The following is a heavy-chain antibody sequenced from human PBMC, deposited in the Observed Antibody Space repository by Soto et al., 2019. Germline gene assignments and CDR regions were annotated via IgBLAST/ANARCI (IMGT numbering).Heavy chain of an antibody. V-gene: IGHV3-48*03. CDR1: GFTFNSYE. D-gene: IGHD6-19*01. Sequence: EVQLVESGGRLVQPGGSLRLSCAASGFTFNSYEMTWVRQAPGKGLVWISYISDSGHTIHYADSVKGRFTISRDSADNSLYLQMDSLRAEDTAVYYCARIGAGGWDIPFDVWGQGTLVTVSS. J-gene: IGHJ4*02. CDR2: ISDSGHTI. CDR3: ARIGAGGWDIPFDV.